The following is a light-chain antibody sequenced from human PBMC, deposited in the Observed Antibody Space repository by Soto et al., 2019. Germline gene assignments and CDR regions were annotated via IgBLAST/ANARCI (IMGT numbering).Light chain of an antibody. J-gene: IGKJ1*01. V-gene: IGKV1-5*01. CDR1: QSSSRG. Sequence: DIHISLPTNTLSASLGDRVAITCRAIQSSSRGLAWYQQKPGQAPKLLVYDASNLESGVPSRFSGSGSGTDFTLTISSLQPDDFTTDYRQQCDSCLPSFGQVAMVDI. CDR2: DAS. CDR3: QQCDSCLPS.